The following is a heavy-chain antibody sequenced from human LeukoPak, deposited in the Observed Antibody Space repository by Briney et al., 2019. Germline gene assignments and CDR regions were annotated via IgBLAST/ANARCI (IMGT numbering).Heavy chain of an antibody. CDR2: ISGSGGST. Sequence: GGSLRLSCAASGFTFSSYAMSWVRQAPGKGLEWVSAISGSGGSTYYADSVKGRFTISRDNSKNTLYLQMNSLRAEDTAVCYCASSSGYCSSTSCRRWFDPWGQGTLVTVSS. J-gene: IGHJ5*02. CDR3: ASSSGYCSSTSCRRWFDP. D-gene: IGHD2-2*01. V-gene: IGHV3-23*01. CDR1: GFTFSSYA.